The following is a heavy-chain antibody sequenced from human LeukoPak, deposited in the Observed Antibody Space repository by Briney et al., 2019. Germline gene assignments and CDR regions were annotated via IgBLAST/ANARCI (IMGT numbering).Heavy chain of an antibody. CDR1: GFTFSSYA. D-gene: IGHD6-19*01. Sequence: QSGGSLRLSCAASGFTFSSYAMHWVRQAPGKGLEWVAVISYDGSNKYYADSVKGRFTISRDNSKNTLYLQMNSLRAEDTAVYYCAKVAIAVADSRDYWGQGTLVTVSS. CDR2: ISYDGSNK. J-gene: IGHJ4*02. V-gene: IGHV3-30-3*01. CDR3: AKVAIAVADSRDY.